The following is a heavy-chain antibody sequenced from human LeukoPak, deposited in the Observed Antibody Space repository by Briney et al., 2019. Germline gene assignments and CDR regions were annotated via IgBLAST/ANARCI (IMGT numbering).Heavy chain of an antibody. D-gene: IGHD1-26*01. V-gene: IGHV4-4*09. J-gene: IGHJ4*02. CDR1: GDSVSNYY. CDR3: ARLGSYHDF. CDR2: IHSSGGS. Sequence: MASETLSLTCTVSGDSVSNYYWSWIRQTPEKGLEWMGHIHSSGGSSYYPSLKSRLTLSIDTSRNQLSLKLPSVTAADTAVYFCARLGSYHDFWGQGALVTVSS.